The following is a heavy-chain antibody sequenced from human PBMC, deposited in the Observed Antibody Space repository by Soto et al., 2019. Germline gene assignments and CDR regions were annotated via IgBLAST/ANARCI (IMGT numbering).Heavy chain of an antibody. CDR1: GGSISSSNW. J-gene: IGHJ3*02. CDR3: ARGIYYDFWSGYPKDAFDI. V-gene: IGHV4-4*02. D-gene: IGHD3-3*01. CDR2: INHSGST. Sequence: SETLSLTCAVSGGSISSSNWWSWVRQPPGKGLEWIGEINHSGSTNYNPSLKSRVTISVDTSKNQFSLKLSSVTAADTAVYYCARGIYYDFWSGYPKDAFDIWGQGTMVTVSS.